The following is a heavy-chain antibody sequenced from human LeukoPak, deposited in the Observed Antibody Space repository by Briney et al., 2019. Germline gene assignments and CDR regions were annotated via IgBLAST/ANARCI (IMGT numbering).Heavy chain of an antibody. CDR3: ARVPESVGINYFDS. J-gene: IGHJ4*02. V-gene: IGHV4-34*01. Sequence: RSETLSLTCAVYGGSFSGNFWSWVRQPPGKGLEWIGEINHRGNTNYNPSLKSRVTISVDTSKNQFSLKLSSVTAADTAVYYCARVPESVGINYFDSWGQGTQVTVSS. CDR2: INHRGNT. CDR1: GGSFSGNF. D-gene: IGHD1-26*01.